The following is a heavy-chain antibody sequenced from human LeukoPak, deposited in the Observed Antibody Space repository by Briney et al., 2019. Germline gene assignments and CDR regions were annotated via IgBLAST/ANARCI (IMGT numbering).Heavy chain of an antibody. CDR3: ARGRGGITFGGVIVTFDY. CDR2: INHSGST. CDR1: GGSISGYY. J-gene: IGHJ4*02. D-gene: IGHD3-16*02. Sequence: PSETLSLTCTVSGGSISGYYWSWIRQPPGKGLEWIGEINHSGSTNYNPSLKSRVTISVDTSKNQFSLKLSSVTAADTAVYYCARGRGGITFGGVIVTFDYWGQGTLVTVSS. V-gene: IGHV4-34*01.